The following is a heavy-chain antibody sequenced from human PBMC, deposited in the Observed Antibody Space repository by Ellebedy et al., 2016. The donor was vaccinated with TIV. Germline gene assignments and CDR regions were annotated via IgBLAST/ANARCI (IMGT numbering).Heavy chain of an antibody. CDR1: GFMFSHYW. CDR3: RSGAAD. Sequence: GESLKISCAASGFMFSHYWMTWVRQAPGKGLEWVANIKEDGSEKYYVDSVKGRFTISRDNAKNSVYLQMNSLRAEDTAVYYCRSGAADWGQGTLVTVSS. J-gene: IGHJ4*02. D-gene: IGHD2-8*02. CDR2: IKEDGSEK. V-gene: IGHV3-7*01.